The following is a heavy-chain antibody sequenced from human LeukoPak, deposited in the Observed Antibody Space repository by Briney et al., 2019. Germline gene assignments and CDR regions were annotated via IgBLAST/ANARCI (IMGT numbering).Heavy chain of an antibody. CDR1: GFTFSRYW. V-gene: IGHV3-7*01. CDR2: IKQGGSEK. Sequence: GGSLRLSCAASGFTFSRYWMSWVRQAPGKGLEWVANIKQGGSEKYYVDSVKGRFTISRDNAKNSPYLQMNSLRAEDTAVYYCARDSEYSISLYNWFDPWGQGTLVTVSS. D-gene: IGHD6-6*01. CDR3: ARDSEYSISLYNWFDP. J-gene: IGHJ5*02.